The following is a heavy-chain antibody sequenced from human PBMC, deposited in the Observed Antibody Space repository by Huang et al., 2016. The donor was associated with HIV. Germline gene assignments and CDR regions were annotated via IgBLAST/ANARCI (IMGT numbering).Heavy chain of an antibody. Sequence: QVQLQESGPGLVTPSETLSLACSVSGDSVSNHYWNWIRQTPGKGLEWIGRIYSSGTTSYNPSLKNRGSFSLDTSKNQFALNVTSVTAADTAVYYCARGFDILVDRFDFWGQGTLVTVSS. CDR1: GDSVSNHY. CDR2: IYSSGTT. D-gene: IGHD3-9*01. CDR3: ARGFDILVDRFDF. V-gene: IGHV4-59*02. J-gene: IGHJ4*02.